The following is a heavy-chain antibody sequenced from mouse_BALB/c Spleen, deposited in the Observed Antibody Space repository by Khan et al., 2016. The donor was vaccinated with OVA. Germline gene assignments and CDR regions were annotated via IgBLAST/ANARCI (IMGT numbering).Heavy chain of an antibody. CDR1: GYTFTSYY. J-gene: IGHJ2*01. CDR2: IYPGDGST. D-gene: IGHD1-1*01. V-gene: IGHV1S56*01. CDR3: ARGYYGYLDV. Sequence: VQLQESGPELVKPGASVKMSCKASGYTFTSYYIHWVKQRPGQGLEWIGWIYPGDGSTKYNEKFKDQTTLTAVKSSSTAYMLLSRLTSADSAIYFCARGYYGYLDVWGQGTTLTVSS.